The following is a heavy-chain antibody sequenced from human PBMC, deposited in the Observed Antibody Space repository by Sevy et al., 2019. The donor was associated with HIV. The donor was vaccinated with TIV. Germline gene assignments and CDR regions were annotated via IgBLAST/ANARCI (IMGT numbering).Heavy chain of an antibody. V-gene: IGHV4-34*01. J-gene: IGHJ5*02. CDR3: ARAPPVVVVPGAPSWFDP. Sequence: LPETLSLTCAVYGGSFSGYYWNWISQSPGKGLEWIGEINHSGSTHYNPSLKSRVTISVDTSKNQFSLRLNSVTTADTAVYYCARAPPVVVVPGAPSWFDPWGQGTLVTVSS. D-gene: IGHD2-2*01. CDR1: GGSFSGYY. CDR2: INHSGST.